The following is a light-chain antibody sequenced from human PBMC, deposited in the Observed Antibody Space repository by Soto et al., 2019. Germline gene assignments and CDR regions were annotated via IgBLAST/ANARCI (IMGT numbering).Light chain of an antibody. V-gene: IGLV2-14*01. J-gene: IGLJ1*01. CDR3: NSYTSTYTGV. Sequence: QSALTQPASVSGSPGQSITISCAGTSSDVGGYKYVSWYQQHPGKAPKLMIYEVSNRPSGVSNRFSGSKSGNTASLTISRLQAEDEADYYCNSYTSTYTGVFGTGTKLTVL. CDR2: EVS. CDR1: SSDVGGYKY.